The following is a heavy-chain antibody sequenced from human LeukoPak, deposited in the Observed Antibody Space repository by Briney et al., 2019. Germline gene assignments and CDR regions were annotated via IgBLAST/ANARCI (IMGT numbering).Heavy chain of an antibody. Sequence: GGSLRLSCAASGFTFSSYWMSWVRQAPGKGLEWVANIKQDGSEKYYVDSVKGRFTISRDNTKNSLYLQMNSLTAEDTAVYYCARDRIVASGYFDYWGQGTLVTVSS. J-gene: IGHJ4*02. CDR1: GFTFSSYW. D-gene: IGHD2/OR15-2a*01. CDR2: IKQDGSEK. CDR3: ARDRIVASGYFDY. V-gene: IGHV3-7*01.